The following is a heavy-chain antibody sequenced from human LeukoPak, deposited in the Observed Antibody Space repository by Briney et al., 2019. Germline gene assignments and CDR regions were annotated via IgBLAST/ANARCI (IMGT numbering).Heavy chain of an antibody. J-gene: IGHJ3*02. V-gene: IGHV3-53*01. CDR1: GFTVSSNY. CDR3: ARDGGYCSGGSCHPYDAFDI. CDR2: IYSGGST. Sequence: GGSLRLSCAASGFTVSSNYMSWVRQAPGKGLEWVSVIYSGGSTYYADSVKGRFTISRDNSKNTLYLQMNSLRAEDTAVYYCARDGGYCSGGSCHPYDAFDIWGQGTMVTVSS. D-gene: IGHD2-15*01.